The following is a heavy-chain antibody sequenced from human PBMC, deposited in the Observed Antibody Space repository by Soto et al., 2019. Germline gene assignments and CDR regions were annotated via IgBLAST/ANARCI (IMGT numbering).Heavy chain of an antibody. CDR2: IFSNDEK. Sequence: QVTLKESGPVLVKPTETLTLTCTVSGFSLSNARMGVSWIRQPPGKALEWLAHIFSNDEKSYSTSLKSRLTISKDTSKRQVVLTLTNMDPVDTDTYYCARIFPPYYEGGIDYWGQGTLVTVSS. V-gene: IGHV2-26*01. D-gene: IGHD3-22*01. J-gene: IGHJ4*02. CDR1: GFSLSNARMG. CDR3: ARIFPPYYEGGIDY.